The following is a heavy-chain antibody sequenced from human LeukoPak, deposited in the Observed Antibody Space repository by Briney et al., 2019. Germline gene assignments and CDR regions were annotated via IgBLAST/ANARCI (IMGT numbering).Heavy chain of an antibody. V-gene: IGHV3-73*01. CDR2: IKTKAENYAT. J-gene: IGHJ4*02. CDR1: GFTFSDSF. CDR3: ARGLLIREGSGFDY. Sequence: GGSLRLSCAASGFTFSDSFVHWVRQASGKGLEWVGRIKTKAENYATSYVASVRGRFAISRDNAKNSLYLQMNSLRAEDTAVYYCARGLLIREGSGFDYWGQGTLVTVSS. D-gene: IGHD3-3*01.